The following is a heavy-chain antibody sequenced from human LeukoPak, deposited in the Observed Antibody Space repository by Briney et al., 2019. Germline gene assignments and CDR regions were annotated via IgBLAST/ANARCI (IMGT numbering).Heavy chain of an antibody. J-gene: IGHJ6*03. CDR2: IYYSGST. V-gene: IGHV4-39*01. D-gene: IGHD2-15*01. CDR3: ARLPGATRYYYYMDV. CDR1: GGSISTTSYF. Sequence: PSETLSLTCTVSGGSISTTSYFWGWIRQPPGKGLEWIGSIYYSGSTYYNPSLKSRVTISVDTSKNQFSLKLSSVTAADTAVYYCARLPGATRYYYYMDVWGKGTTVTISS.